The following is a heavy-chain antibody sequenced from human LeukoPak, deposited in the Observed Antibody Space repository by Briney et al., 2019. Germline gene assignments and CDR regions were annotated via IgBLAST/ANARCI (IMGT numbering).Heavy chain of an antibody. D-gene: IGHD3-3*01. CDR2: IYYSGST. CDR1: GGSISSYY. Sequence: PSETLSLTCTVSGGSISSYYWGWIRQPPGKGLEWIGYIYYSGSTNYNPSLKSRVTISVDTSKNQSSLKLTSVTAADTAVYYCARGRTEENHFGVVIYYYYGMDVWGQGTTVTVSS. J-gene: IGHJ6*02. V-gene: IGHV4-59*01. CDR3: ARGRTEENHFGVVIYYYYGMDV.